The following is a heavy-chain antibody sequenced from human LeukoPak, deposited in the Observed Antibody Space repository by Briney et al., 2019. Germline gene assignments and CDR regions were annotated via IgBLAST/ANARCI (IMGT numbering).Heavy chain of an antibody. D-gene: IGHD3-10*01. J-gene: IGHJ5*02. V-gene: IGHV4-59*01. Sequence: PSETLSLTCTVSGVPISNYYWNWIRQSPGKGLEWIGYIYYSGSTDYNPSLQSRVTISVDTSKNQFSLELSSVTAADTAVYYCARGRVVATMLRGINWFDPWGKGTLVAVSS. CDR1: GVPISNYY. CDR2: IYYSGST. CDR3: ARGRVVATMLRGINWFDP.